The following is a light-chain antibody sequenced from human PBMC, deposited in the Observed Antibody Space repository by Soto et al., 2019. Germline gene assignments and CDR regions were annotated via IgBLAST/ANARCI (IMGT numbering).Light chain of an antibody. V-gene: IGKV1-5*01. CDR1: QSISYW. J-gene: IGKJ2*01. CDR3: QRYDYFTT. Sequence: DIQMTQSPSTLSASVGDRVTITCRASQSISYWLAWYQQKPGKAPKLLIYDASSLESGVPSRFSGSGSGTEFTLTIGSLQPDDSATYYCQRYDYFTTFGQGTKLEIK. CDR2: DAS.